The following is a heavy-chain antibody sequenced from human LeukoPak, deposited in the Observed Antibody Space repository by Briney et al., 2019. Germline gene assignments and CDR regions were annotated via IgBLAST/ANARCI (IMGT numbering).Heavy chain of an antibody. V-gene: IGHV1-2*02. CDR1: GYTFTGYY. CDR3: AVAPGDY. D-gene: IGHD2-21*01. J-gene: IGHJ4*02. CDR2: INPNTGDT. Sequence: ASVRVSCKASGYTFTGYYMHWVRQAPGQGLEWMGWINPNTGDTHYAQRFQGRVTLTRDTSITTVYMELSRLTSDDTAIFYCAVAPGDYWGQGTLVTVSS.